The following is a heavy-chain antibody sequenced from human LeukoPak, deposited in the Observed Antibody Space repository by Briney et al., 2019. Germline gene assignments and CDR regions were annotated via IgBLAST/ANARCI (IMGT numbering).Heavy chain of an antibody. V-gene: IGHV3-23*01. J-gene: IGHJ4*02. CDR2: ISGSGGST. CDR1: GFTFSSYA. D-gene: IGHD5-24*01. CDR3: AKSGGGMATIYFDY. Sequence: GGSLRLSCAASGFTFSSYAMSWVRQAPGKGLEWVSAISGSGGSTCYADSVKGRFTISRDNSKNTLYLQMNSLRAGDTAVYYCAKSGGGMATIYFDYWGQGTQVTVSS.